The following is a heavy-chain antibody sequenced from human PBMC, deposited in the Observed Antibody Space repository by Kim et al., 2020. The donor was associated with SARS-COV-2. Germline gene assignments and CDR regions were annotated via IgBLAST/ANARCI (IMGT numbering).Heavy chain of an antibody. CDR3: ANGGYCSGGSCLTRGSFDY. J-gene: IGHJ4*02. V-gene: IGHV3-30*18. D-gene: IGHD2-15*01. CDR1: GFTFSSYG. Sequence: GGSLRLSCAASGFTFSSYGMHWVRQAPGKGLEWVAVISYDGSNKYYADSVKGRFTISRDNSKNTLYLQMNSLRAEDTAVYYCANGGYCSGGSCLTRGSFDYWGQGTLVTVSS. CDR2: ISYDGSNK.